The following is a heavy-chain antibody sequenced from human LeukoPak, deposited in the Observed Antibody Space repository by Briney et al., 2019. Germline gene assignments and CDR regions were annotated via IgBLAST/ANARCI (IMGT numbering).Heavy chain of an antibody. CDR3: ARPFLNYYDRSGQKGWSDAFDI. CDR2: IYYSGST. Sequence: SETLSLTCTVSGGSISSYYWSWIRQPPGKGLEWIGYIYYSGSTNYNPSLKSRVTISVDTSKNQFSLKLSSVTAADTAVYYCARPFLNYYDRSGQKGWSDAFDIWGQGTMVTVSS. D-gene: IGHD3-22*01. J-gene: IGHJ3*02. CDR1: GGSISSYY. V-gene: IGHV4-59*01.